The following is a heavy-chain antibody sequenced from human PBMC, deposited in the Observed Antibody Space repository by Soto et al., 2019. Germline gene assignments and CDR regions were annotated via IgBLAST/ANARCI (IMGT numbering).Heavy chain of an antibody. CDR1: GFTFSSYS. Sequence: GSLRLSCAASGFTFSSYSMNWVRQAPGKGLEWVSYISSSSSTIYYADSVKGRFTISRDNAKNSLYLQMNSLRAEDTAVYYCARDIGLRYFDWLLIPNFDYWGQGTLVTVSS. V-gene: IGHV3-48*01. CDR2: ISSSSSTI. J-gene: IGHJ4*02. D-gene: IGHD3-9*01. CDR3: ARDIGLRYFDWLLIPNFDY.